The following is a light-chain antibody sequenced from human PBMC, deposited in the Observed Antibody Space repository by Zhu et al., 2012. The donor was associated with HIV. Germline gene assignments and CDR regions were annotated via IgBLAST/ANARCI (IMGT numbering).Light chain of an antibody. CDR2: AAS. V-gene: IGKV1-9*01. CDR1: QGISSY. Sequence: DIQLTQSPSFLSASVGDRVTITCRASQGISSYLAWYQQKPGKAPKLLIYAASTLQSGVPSRFSGRGSGTEFTLTISSLQPEDFATYFCQHLTLYPTFGGGSNGGDQT. J-gene: IGKJ4*01. CDR3: QHLTLYPT.